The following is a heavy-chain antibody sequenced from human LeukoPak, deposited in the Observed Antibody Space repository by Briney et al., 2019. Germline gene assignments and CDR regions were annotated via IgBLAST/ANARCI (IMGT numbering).Heavy chain of an antibody. J-gene: IGHJ4*02. CDR1: GYTFTSYY. D-gene: IGHD3-10*01. Sequence: ASVKVSCKASGYTFTSYYIHWVRQAPGQGLEWLGIISPTDGRTRYAQNFQATVTMTRDMSAGTVYMELSSLRSEDTAVYYCARHKKDPRGQKVLLWFGGTNNRPFDYWGQGTLVTVSS. CDR3: ARHKKDPRGQKVLLWFGGTNNRPFDY. CDR2: ISPTDGRT. V-gene: IGHV1-46*01.